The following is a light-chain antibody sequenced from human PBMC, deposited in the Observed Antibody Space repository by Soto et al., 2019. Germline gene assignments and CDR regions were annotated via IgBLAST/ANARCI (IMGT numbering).Light chain of an antibody. CDR3: QQSYTSLTTT. V-gene: IGKV1-39*01. J-gene: IGKJ2*01. CDR1: QSISNY. CDR2: GAS. Sequence: DIQMTQSPSSLSASVGDRVTITCRASQSISNYLNWYQQKPGKAPNLLIYGASTLQTGVPSRFSGSGSGTDFTLTISSLQPEDFATYFCQQSYTSLTTTFGQGTKLEIK.